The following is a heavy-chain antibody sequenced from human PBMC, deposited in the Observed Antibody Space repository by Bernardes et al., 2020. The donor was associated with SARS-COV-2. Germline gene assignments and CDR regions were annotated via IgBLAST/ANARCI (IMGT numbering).Heavy chain of an antibody. Sequence: VCSLLLSCAASGFTFRSSGMHWVRQAPGPGLPWVAVLSHDGRLKYYTDSVKGRFTISRDNSKNTLFLQMNSLRDEDTAAYYCAKAGERASFFDYWGQGTLVPVSS. J-gene: IGHJ4*02. V-gene: IGHV3-30*18. CDR1: GFTFRSSG. D-gene: IGHD1-26*01. CDR2: LSHDGRLK. CDR3: AKAGERASFFDY.